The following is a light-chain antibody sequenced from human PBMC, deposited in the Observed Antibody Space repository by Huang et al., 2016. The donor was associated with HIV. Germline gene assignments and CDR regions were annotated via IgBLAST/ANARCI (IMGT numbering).Light chain of an antibody. V-gene: IGKV2-28*01. CDR3: MQALQTPPYT. CDR2: MGS. Sequence: DIVMTQSPLSLSVIPGEPASISCNSSQSLLNKNGYNYLDWYLKRPGQSQHHLIYMGSNRGSGVPDRFSGSGSGTNFALKITRVAAEDVGLYYCMQALQTPPYTFGQGTNLEIK. CDR1: QSLLNKNGYNY. J-gene: IGKJ2*01.